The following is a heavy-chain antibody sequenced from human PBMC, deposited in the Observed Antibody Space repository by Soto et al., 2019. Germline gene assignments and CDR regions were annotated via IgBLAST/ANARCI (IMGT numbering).Heavy chain of an antibody. CDR3: AEANVEMATIAYY. V-gene: IGHV4-34*01. J-gene: IGHJ4*02. CDR1: GGSFSGYY. CDR2: INHSGST. D-gene: IGHD5-12*01. Sequence: PSETLSLTCAVYGGSFSGYYWSWIRQPPGKGLEWIGEINHSGSTNYNPSLKSRVTISVDTSKNQFSLKLSSVTAADTAVYYCAEANVEMATIAYYWGQGTLVTVSS.